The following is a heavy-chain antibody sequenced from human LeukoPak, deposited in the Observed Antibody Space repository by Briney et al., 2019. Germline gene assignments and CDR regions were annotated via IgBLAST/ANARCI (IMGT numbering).Heavy chain of an antibody. V-gene: IGHV3-23*01. CDR2: IDSGGDTT. CDR3: AKVKPYWYFDL. Sequence: GGSLRLSCAGSGFTFSNYVMTWLRQAPGKGLEWVSSIDSGGDTTHYADSVKGRWTISRDNSKNTLYLQMNNLRAEDTAVYHCAKVKPYWYFDLWGRGTLVTVSS. CDR1: GFTFSNYV. J-gene: IGHJ2*01.